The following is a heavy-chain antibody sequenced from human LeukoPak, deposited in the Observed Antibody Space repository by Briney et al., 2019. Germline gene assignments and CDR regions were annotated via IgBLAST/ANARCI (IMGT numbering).Heavy chain of an antibody. D-gene: IGHD3-3*01. CDR1: GGSISSGGYY. CDR3: ARAYSNDFWSGYYPTGYFQH. Sequence: SQTLSLTCTVSGGSISSGGYYWSWIRQHPGKGLEWIGYIYYSGSTYYNPSLKSRVTISVDTSKNQFSLKLSSVSAADTAVYYCARAYSNDFWSGYYPTGYFQHWGQGTLVTVSS. CDR2: IYYSGST. V-gene: IGHV4-31*03. J-gene: IGHJ1*01.